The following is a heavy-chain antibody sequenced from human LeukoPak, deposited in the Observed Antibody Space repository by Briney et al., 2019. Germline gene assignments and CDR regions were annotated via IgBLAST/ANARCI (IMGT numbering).Heavy chain of an antibody. D-gene: IGHD3-16*01. CDR2: IKQDGSEK. J-gene: IGHJ4*02. CDR1: GFTFSSYW. V-gene: IGHV3-7*01. Sequence: GGSLRLSCAASGFTFSSYWMTWVRQAPGKGLERVAIIKQDGSEKSYVDSVKGRFTISRDNAKNLLYLQMNSRRAEDTAVYYCARGGYPGGFDFWGQGTLVTVSS. CDR3: ARGGYPGGFDF.